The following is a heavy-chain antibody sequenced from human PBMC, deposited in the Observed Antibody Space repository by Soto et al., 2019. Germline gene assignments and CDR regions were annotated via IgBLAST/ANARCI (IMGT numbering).Heavy chain of an antibody. J-gene: IGHJ6*02. Sequence: SETLSLTCTVSGGSISSYYWSWIRQPPGKGLEWIGYIYYSGSTNYNPSLKSRVTISVDTSKNQFSLKLSSVAAADTAVYYCARQWHRSYYYYGMDVWGQGTTVTVSS. D-gene: IGHD5-12*01. CDR3: ARQWHRSYYYYGMDV. CDR2: IYYSGST. V-gene: IGHV4-59*08. CDR1: GGSISSYY.